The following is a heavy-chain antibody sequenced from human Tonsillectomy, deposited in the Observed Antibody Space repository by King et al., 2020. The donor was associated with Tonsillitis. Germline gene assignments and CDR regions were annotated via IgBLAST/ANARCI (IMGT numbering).Heavy chain of an antibody. V-gene: IGHV3-33*01. CDR3: ASDRRIVVVVAPTFDY. Sequence: VQLVESGGGVVQPGRSLRLSCAASGFTFSSYGMHWVRQAPGKGLDWVAVIWYDGINKYYADSVKGRFTISRDNSKNTLYLQINSLRAEDTAVYYCASDRRIVVVVAPTFDYWCQGTLVTVSS. CDR2: IWYDGINK. CDR1: GFTFSSYG. J-gene: IGHJ4*02. D-gene: IGHD2-15*01.